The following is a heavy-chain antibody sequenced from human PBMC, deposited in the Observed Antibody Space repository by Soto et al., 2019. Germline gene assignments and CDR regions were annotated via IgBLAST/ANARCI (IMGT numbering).Heavy chain of an antibody. V-gene: IGHV3-30*18. CDR3: AKDRDTMDDPDY. CDR1: GFTFSSYD. Sequence: QVQLVESGGGVVQPGRSLRLSCAASGFTFSSYDMHWVRQAPGKGLEWVAVISYDGSNKYYADSVKGRFTISRDNSKNTLYLQMNSPRAEDTVVYYCAKDRDTMDDPDYWGQGTLVTVSS. D-gene: IGHD3-3*01. CDR2: ISYDGSNK. J-gene: IGHJ4*02.